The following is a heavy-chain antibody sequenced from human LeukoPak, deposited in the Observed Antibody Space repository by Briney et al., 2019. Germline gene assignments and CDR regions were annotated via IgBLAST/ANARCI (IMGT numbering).Heavy chain of an antibody. D-gene: IGHD3-22*01. J-gene: IGHJ5*02. CDR2: IIPILGIA. CDR3: ARLDYYDSSGYGKGFDP. V-gene: IGHV1-69*02. CDR1: GGTFSSYT. Sequence: GASVKVSCKASGGTFSSYTISWVRQAPGQGLEWMGRIIPILGIANYAQKFQGRVTITADKSTSTAYMELSSLRSEDTAVYYCARLDYYDSSGYGKGFDPWGQGTLVTVSS.